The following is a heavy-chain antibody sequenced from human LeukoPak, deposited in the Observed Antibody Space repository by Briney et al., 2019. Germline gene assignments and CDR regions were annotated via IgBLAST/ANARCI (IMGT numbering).Heavy chain of an antibody. CDR3: ARDRSSGWPGGMDV. D-gene: IGHD6-19*01. Sequence: GGSLRLSCAASGFTFSSYWMSWVRQAPGKGLEWVSSISSSSSYIYYADSVKGRFTISRDNAKNSLYLQMNSLRAEDTAVYYCARDRSSGWPGGMDVWGQGTTVTVSS. J-gene: IGHJ6*02. V-gene: IGHV3-21*01. CDR2: ISSSSSYI. CDR1: GFTFSSYW.